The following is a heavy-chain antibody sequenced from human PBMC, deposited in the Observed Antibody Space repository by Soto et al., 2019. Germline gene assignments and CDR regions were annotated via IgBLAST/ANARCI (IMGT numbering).Heavy chain of an antibody. CDR2: ISYDGSNK. CDR1: GFTFSSYG. D-gene: IGHD7-27*01. Sequence: VQLVESGGGVVQPGRSLRLSCAASGFTFSSYGMHWVRQAPGKGLEWVAVISYDGSNKYYADSVKGRFTISRDNSKNPLYLQMNSLRAEDTAVYYCAKDLGHGGRGAFDIWGQGTMVTVSS. J-gene: IGHJ3*02. CDR3: AKDLGHGGRGAFDI. V-gene: IGHV3-30*18.